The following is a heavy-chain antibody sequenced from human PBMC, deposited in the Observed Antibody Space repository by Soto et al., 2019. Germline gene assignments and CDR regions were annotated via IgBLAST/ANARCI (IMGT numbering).Heavy chain of an antibody. D-gene: IGHD3-22*01. CDR2: IYYSGST. J-gene: IGHJ5*02. CDR3: ARQASGYYYGWFDP. V-gene: IGHV4-30-4*01. CDR1: GGSISSGDYY. Sequence: SETLSLTCTVSGGSISSGDYYWSWIRQPPGKGLEWIGYIYYSGSTYYNPSLKSRVTISVDTSKNQFSLKLSSVTAADTAVYYCARQASGYYYGWFDPWGRGTLVT.